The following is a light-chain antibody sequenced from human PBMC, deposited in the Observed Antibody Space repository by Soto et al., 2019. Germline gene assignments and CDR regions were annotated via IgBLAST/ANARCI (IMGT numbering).Light chain of an antibody. CDR1: QSISSW. V-gene: IGKV1-5*03. J-gene: IGKJ5*01. Sequence: DIQMTQSPSTLSASVGDRVTITCRASQSISSWLAWYQQKPGKAPKLLIYKASSLESGVPSRFSGSGSGTEFTLTISSLQPDDFAVYYCQQYNSWPPITLGQGTRLEIK. CDR2: KAS. CDR3: QQYNSWPPIT.